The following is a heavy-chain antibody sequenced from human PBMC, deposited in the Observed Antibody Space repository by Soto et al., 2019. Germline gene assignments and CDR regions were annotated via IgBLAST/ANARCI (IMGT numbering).Heavy chain of an antibody. Sequence: SETLSLTCAVSGGSISSSNWWSWVRQPPGKGLEWIGEIYHSGSTNYNPSLKSRVTISVDKSKNQFSLKLSSVTAADTAVYYCARVSELRYPNYFDYWGQGTLVTVSS. V-gene: IGHV4-4*02. CDR1: GGSISSSNW. D-gene: IGHD1-7*01. CDR2: IYHSGST. J-gene: IGHJ4*02. CDR3: ARVSELRYPNYFDY.